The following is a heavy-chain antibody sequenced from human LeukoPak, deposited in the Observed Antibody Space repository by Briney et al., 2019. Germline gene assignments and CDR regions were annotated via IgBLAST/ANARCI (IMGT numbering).Heavy chain of an antibody. Sequence: SETLSLTCTVSGGSISSGGYYWSWLRQHPGKGLEWIGYIYYSGSTYYHPSLKSRVTISVDTSKNQFSLKLSSVTAADTAVYYCARDRGRSWDNYYYYGMDVWGQGTTVTVSS. CDR1: GGSISSGGYY. CDR2: IYYSGST. V-gene: IGHV4-31*03. D-gene: IGHD1-26*01. CDR3: ARDRGRSWDNYYYYGMDV. J-gene: IGHJ6*02.